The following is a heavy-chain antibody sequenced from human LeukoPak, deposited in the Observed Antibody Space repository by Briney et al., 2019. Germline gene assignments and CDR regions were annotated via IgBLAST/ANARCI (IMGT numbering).Heavy chain of an antibody. Sequence: GGSLRLSCAASGFTFSSYAMSWVRQAPGEGPERVSAIVGSGDSTYYADSVKGRFTISRDNSKNTLYLQMNSLRAEDTAVYYCAKDQLRYYDSSGYYRLWGQGALVTVSS. J-gene: IGHJ4*02. CDR2: IVGSGDST. CDR1: GFTFSSYA. V-gene: IGHV3-23*01. CDR3: AKDQLRYYDSSGYYRL. D-gene: IGHD3-22*01.